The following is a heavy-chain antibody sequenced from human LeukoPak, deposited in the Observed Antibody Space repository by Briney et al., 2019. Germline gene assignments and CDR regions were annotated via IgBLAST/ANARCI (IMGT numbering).Heavy chain of an antibody. Sequence: SETLSLTCAVYGGSFSGYYWSWIRQPPGKGLEWIGEINHSGSTNYNPSLKSRVTISVDTSKNQFSLKLSSVTAADTAVYYCARLSGSNDYWGQGTPVTVSS. D-gene: IGHD1-26*01. CDR2: INHSGST. V-gene: IGHV4-34*01. CDR3: ARLSGSNDY. J-gene: IGHJ4*02. CDR1: GGSFSGYY.